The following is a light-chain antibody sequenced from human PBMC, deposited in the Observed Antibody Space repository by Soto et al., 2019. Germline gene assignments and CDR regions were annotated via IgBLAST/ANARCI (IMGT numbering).Light chain of an antibody. J-gene: IGKJ1*01. V-gene: IGKV1-8*01. CDR2: GAS. CDR3: QQYYLFPWT. CDR1: QSINTY. Sequence: IWVTQSPSSLAASTGDRVTITCRANQSINTYLDWYQQKQGKAPKLLIYGASTLQSGVPSRFSGRGSGTDFTLPISGLQSEDFATYYCQQYYLFPWTFGQGTKVEIK.